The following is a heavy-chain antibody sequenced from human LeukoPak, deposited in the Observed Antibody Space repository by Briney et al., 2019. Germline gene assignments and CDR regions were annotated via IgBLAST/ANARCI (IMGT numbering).Heavy chain of an antibody. Sequence: GGSLRLSCAASGFTFSSYGMHWVRQAPGKGLEWVTFIRNDGSNEYYADSVKGRFTISRDNSKNTLYLQMNSLRVEDTAVYYCARTYSSSWGIVDYWGQGTLVTVSS. CDR3: ARTYSSSWGIVDY. CDR2: IRNDGSNE. J-gene: IGHJ4*02. V-gene: IGHV3-30*02. D-gene: IGHD6-13*01. CDR1: GFTFSSYG.